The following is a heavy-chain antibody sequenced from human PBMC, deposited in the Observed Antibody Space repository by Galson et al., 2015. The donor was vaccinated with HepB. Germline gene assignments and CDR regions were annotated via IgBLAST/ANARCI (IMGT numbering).Heavy chain of an antibody. Sequence: SLRLSCAASGFTFSSYAMHWVRQAPGKGLEWVAVISYDGSNKYYADSVKGRFTISRDNSKNTLYLQMNSLRAEDTAVYYCARADWISAMVTSFDYWGQGTLVTVSS. CDR3: ARADWISAMVTSFDY. V-gene: IGHV3-30-3*01. J-gene: IGHJ4*02. D-gene: IGHD5-18*01. CDR2: ISYDGSNK. CDR1: GFTFSSYA.